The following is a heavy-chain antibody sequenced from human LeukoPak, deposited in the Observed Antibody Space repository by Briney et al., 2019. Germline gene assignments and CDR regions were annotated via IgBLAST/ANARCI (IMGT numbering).Heavy chain of an antibody. V-gene: IGHV4-4*09. CDR1: GGSISSYY. J-gene: IGHJ4*02. CDR2: IYTSGST. CDR3: ARQRELLSELYYFDY. Sequence: SETLSLTCTVSGGSISSYYWSWIRQPPGKGLEWIGYIYTSGSTNYNPSLKSRVTISVDTSKNQFSLKLSSVTAADTAVYYCARQRELLSELYYFDYWGQGTLVTVSS. D-gene: IGHD1-26*01.